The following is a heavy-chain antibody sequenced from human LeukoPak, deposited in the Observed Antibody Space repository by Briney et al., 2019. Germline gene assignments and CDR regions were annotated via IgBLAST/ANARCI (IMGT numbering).Heavy chain of an antibody. CDR2: INPSGST. J-gene: IGHJ4*02. Sequence: SETLSLTCAVYGGSFSGYFWSWIRQPPGKGLEWIGEINPSGSTNYNPSLKSRVTISVDTSKNQFSLKLSSVTAADTAVYYCASRSPARLKVKYYFDYWGQGTLVTVSS. CDR3: ASRSPARLKVKYYFDY. D-gene: IGHD2-8*01. CDR1: GGSFSGYF. V-gene: IGHV4-34*01.